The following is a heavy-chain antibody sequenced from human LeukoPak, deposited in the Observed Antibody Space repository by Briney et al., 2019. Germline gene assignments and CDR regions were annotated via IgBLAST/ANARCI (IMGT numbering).Heavy chain of an antibody. CDR2: IWYDGSNK. Sequence: GRSLRPSCAASGFTFSSYGMHWVRQAPGKGLEWVAVIWYDGSNKDYADSVKGRFTISRDNSKNTLYLQMNSLRAEDTAVYYCARDGFTMIVVGWYFDLWGRGTLVTVSS. CDR1: GFTFSSYG. CDR3: ARDGFTMIVVGWYFDL. V-gene: IGHV3-33*01. J-gene: IGHJ2*01. D-gene: IGHD3-22*01.